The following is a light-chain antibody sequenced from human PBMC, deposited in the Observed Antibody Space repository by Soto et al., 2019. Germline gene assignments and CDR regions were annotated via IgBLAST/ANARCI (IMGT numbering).Light chain of an antibody. CDR1: SSDVGSYNL. J-gene: IGLJ1*01. CDR3: CSYAGSSSTLV. CDR2: EVS. Sequence: QSVLTQPASVSGSPGQSITISCTGTSSDVGSYNLVSWYQQHPGKAPKLMIYEVSKRPSGVSNRFSGSKSGNTASLTISGLQAEDEADYYCCSYAGSSSTLVFGPGTKVTVL. V-gene: IGLV2-23*02.